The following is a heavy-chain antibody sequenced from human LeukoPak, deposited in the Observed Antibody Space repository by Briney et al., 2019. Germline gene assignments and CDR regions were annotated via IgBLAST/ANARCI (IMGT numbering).Heavy chain of an antibody. J-gene: IGHJ4*01. CDR1: GFTFSYHG. CDR3: ARGPGSSGGAYVGDY. V-gene: IGHV3-74*01. D-gene: IGHD3-22*01. CDR2: IDGGGSST. Sequence: GGSLRLSCGASGFTFSYHGMHWVRQVPGEGLVWVSRIDGGGSSTSYADSVKGRFSISRDNAKSTLYLQMSSLRAEDTAVYYCARGPGSSGGAYVGDYWGPGTLVTVSS.